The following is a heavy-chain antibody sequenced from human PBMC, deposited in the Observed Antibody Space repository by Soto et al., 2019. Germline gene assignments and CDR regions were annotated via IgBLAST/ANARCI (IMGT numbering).Heavy chain of an antibody. CDR1: GGTFSNYS. Sequence: ASVKVSCKASGGTFSNYSFSWVRQAPGQGLEWMGWISGYNGNTNYAQKLQGRVTMTIDTSTSTGYMELRSLRSDDTAVYYCARDRGGDGMDVWGQGTTVTSP. CDR3: ARDRGGDGMDV. V-gene: IGHV1-18*04. D-gene: IGHD3-16*01. J-gene: IGHJ6*02. CDR2: ISGYNGNT.